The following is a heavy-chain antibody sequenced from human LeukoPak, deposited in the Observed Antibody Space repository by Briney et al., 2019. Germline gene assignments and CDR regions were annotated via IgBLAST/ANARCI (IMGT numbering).Heavy chain of an antibody. CDR3: ARYRFVFDY. D-gene: IGHD1-14*01. V-gene: IGHV4-59*01. Sequence: SETLSLTCTVSGGSTSSYYWSWIRQPPGKGLEWVGYIYYSGSTNYNPSLKSRVTISVDTSKNQFSLKLSSVTAADTAVYYCARYRFVFDYWGQGTLVTVSS. CDR1: GGSTSSYY. J-gene: IGHJ4*02. CDR2: IYYSGST.